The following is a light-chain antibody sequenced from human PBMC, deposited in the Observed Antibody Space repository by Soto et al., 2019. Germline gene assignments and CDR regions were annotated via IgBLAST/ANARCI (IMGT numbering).Light chain of an antibody. V-gene: IGKV3-15*01. Sequence: VLTQSPDTLSLSPGERATLPCRASQSVSSTLAWYQQKPGQAPTLLIYGASTRATGIPARFSGSVSGTEFTLTTGSLQSEDLAVYYCQQYNNWPTWTFGQGTKVDIK. CDR2: GAS. J-gene: IGKJ1*01. CDR3: QQYNNWPTWT. CDR1: QSVSST.